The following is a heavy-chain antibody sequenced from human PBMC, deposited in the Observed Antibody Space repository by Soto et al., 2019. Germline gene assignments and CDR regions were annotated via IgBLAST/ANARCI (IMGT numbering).Heavy chain of an antibody. D-gene: IGHD3-10*01. CDR3: AKGPHSASGYYYMDV. CDR2: LSYAGDT. J-gene: IGHJ6*03. V-gene: IGHV3-13*01. Sequence: VQLVESGGGLVQPGGSLRLSCAASGFTLSTYDMHWVRQATGKGLEWVAALSYAGDTYYPGSVKGRFTVSRESAKNSLYLQMNSLTAGDTAVYCCAKGPHSASGYYYMDVWGKGTTVTVSS. CDR1: GFTLSTYD.